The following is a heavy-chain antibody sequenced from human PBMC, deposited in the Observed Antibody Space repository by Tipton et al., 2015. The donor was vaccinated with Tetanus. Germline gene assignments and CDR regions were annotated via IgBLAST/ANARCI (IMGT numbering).Heavy chain of an antibody. J-gene: IGHJ5*02. Sequence: TLSLTCTVYGGSFSAYFWNWIRHRPGKGLEWIGYIYYSGSTFYNPSLKSRVNISVDTSKNQFSLRLTSVTAADTAVYYCARDQGGGRVARLNWFGPWGQGTLVTVSS. D-gene: IGHD3-16*01. CDR3: ARDQGGGRVARLNWFGP. V-gene: IGHV4-31*03. CDR1: GGSFSAYF. CDR2: IYYSGST.